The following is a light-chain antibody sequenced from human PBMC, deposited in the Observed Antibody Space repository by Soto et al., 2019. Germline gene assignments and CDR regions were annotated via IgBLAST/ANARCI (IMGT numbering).Light chain of an antibody. CDR3: SSYTTTNTYV. CDR1: RSDVGGYNY. CDR2: EVS. V-gene: IGLV2-14*01. Sequence: QSALTQPASVSGSPGQSITISCTGTRSDVGGYNYVSWYQQHPGTAPKLMIYEVSNRPSGLSNRFSASKSGNTASLTISGLQAEDEADYYCSSYTTTNTYVFGTGTQLTVL. J-gene: IGLJ1*01.